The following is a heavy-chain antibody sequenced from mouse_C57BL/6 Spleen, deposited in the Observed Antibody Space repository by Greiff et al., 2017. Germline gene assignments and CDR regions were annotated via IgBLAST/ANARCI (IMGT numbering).Heavy chain of an antibody. CDR1: GFSLTSYG. J-gene: IGHJ3*01. D-gene: IGHD1-1*01. Sequence: VHLVESGPGLVQPSPSLSITCTVSGFSLTSYGVHWVRQSPGKGLEWLGVIWRGGSTDYNAAFMSRLSITKDNSKSQVFFKMNSLQADDTAISYCAGYYYGSSWFAYWGQGTLVTVSA. V-gene: IGHV2-5*01. CDR2: IWRGGST. CDR3: AGYYYGSSWFAY.